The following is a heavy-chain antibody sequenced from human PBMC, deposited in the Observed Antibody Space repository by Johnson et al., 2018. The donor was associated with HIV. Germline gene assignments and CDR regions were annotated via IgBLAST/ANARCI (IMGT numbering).Heavy chain of an antibody. CDR3: ARVMYGGSSKSAAFDI. D-gene: IGHD1-26*01. Sequence: MQLVESGGGVVQPGRSLRLSCAASGFTFSSYGMHWVRQAPGKGLEWVAVISYDGSNKYYADSVKGRFTISRDNSKNTLYLQMNSLRAGDTAVYYCARVMYGGSSKSAAFDIWGQGTMVTVSS. V-gene: IGHV3-30*03. CDR1: GFTFSSYG. J-gene: IGHJ3*02. CDR2: ISYDGSNK.